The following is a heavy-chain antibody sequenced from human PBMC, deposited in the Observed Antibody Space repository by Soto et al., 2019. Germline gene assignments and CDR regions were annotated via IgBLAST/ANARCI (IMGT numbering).Heavy chain of an antibody. CDR3: ARLGDRYCSGGSCYPLYYYYGMDV. V-gene: IGHV3-48*03. J-gene: IGHJ6*02. CDR2: ILSTGTTI. CDR1: GFSFSDYE. D-gene: IGHD2-15*01. Sequence: GGSRRLSCAASGFSFSDYEMNWVRQAPGKGLEWVAYILSTGTTIYYADSVKGRFTISRDNAKNSLYLQMNSLRAEDTAVYYCARLGDRYCSGGSCYPLYYYYGMDVWGQGTTVTVSS.